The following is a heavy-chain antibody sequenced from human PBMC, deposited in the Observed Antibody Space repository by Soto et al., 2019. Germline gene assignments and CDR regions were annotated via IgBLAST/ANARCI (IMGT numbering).Heavy chain of an antibody. V-gene: IGHV4-59*01. CDR1: GGSISSYY. CDR3: ARVRLLGSGYYGMDV. D-gene: IGHD2-15*01. J-gene: IGHJ6*02. CDR2: MYYSGST. Sequence: SETLSLTCTVSGGSISSYYWSWIRQPPGKGLEWIGYMYYSGSTNYNPSLKSRVTISVDTSKNQFSLKLSSVTAADTAVYYCARVRLLGSGYYGMDVWGQGTTVTVSS.